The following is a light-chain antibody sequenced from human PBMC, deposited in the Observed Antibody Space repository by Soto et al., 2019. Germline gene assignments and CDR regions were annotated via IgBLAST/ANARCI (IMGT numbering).Light chain of an antibody. J-gene: IGKJ4*01. Sequence: DIVMTQSPDSLAVSLGERATINCKSSQSLLYSSNNKNYIAWYQQKPGQPPKLLIYWASTRESGVPDRFSGSGSGTDFSLTISSLQAEDVAVYYCQQHYSTPLTFGGGTKLEIK. CDR2: WAS. V-gene: IGKV4-1*01. CDR3: QQHYSTPLT. CDR1: QSLLYSSNNKNY.